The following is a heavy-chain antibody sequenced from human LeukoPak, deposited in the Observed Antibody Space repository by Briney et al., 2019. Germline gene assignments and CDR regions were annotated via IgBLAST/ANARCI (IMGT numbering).Heavy chain of an antibody. CDR3: VKEPTERYYIDY. CDR2: ISWDSGSV. CDR1: GFTFDNYA. D-gene: IGHD1-1*01. J-gene: IGHJ4*02. V-gene: IGHV3-9*01. Sequence: GRSLRLSCAASGFTFDNYAMHWVRQAPGKGLEWFSGISWDSGSVEYADSVKGRFIISRDNAKSSLFLQMSSLRAEDTALYYCVKEPTERYYIDYWGQGTLVTVSS.